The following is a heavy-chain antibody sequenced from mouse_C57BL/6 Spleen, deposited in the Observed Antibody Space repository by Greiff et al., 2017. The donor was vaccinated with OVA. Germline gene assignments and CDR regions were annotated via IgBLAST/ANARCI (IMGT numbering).Heavy chain of an antibody. V-gene: IGHV1-72*01. Sequence: QVQLQQPGAELVKPGASVKLSCKASGYTFTSYWMHWVKQRPGRGLEWIGRIDPNSGGTKYNEKFKSKATLTVDKPSSTAYMRLSSLTSEDSAVYYCARRGWERDYFDYWGQGTTLTVSS. D-gene: IGHD4-1*01. J-gene: IGHJ2*01. CDR2: IDPNSGGT. CDR1: GYTFTSYW. CDR3: ARRGWERDYFDY.